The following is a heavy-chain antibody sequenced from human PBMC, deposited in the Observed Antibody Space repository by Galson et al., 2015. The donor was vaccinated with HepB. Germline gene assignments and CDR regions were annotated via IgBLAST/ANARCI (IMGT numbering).Heavy chain of an antibody. V-gene: IGHV4-39*01. Sequence: ETLSLTCTVSGGSISSSSYYWGWIRQPPGKGLEWIGSIYYSGSTYYNPSLKSRVTISVDTSKNQFSLKLSSVTAADTAVYYCARQEDGSGSFDYWGQGTLVTVSS. CDR1: GGSISSSSYY. CDR3: ARQEDGSGSFDY. J-gene: IGHJ4*02. CDR2: IYYSGST. D-gene: IGHD3-22*01.